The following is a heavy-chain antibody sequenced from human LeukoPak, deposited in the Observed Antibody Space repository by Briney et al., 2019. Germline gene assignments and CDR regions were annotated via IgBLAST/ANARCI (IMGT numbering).Heavy chain of an antibody. Sequence: SVKVSCQASRGTFSRYAISWVRQAPGQGLEWMGGIIPIFGTANYAQKFQGRVTITADESTSTAYMELSSLRSEDTAVYYCATPAGGYSYGRYFDYWGQGTLVTVSS. J-gene: IGHJ4*02. V-gene: IGHV1-69*01. CDR2: IIPIFGTA. D-gene: IGHD5-18*01. CDR3: ATPAGGYSYGRYFDY. CDR1: RGTFSRYA.